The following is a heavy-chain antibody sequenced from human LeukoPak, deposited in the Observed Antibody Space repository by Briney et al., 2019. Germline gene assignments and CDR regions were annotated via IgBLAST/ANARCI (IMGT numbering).Heavy chain of an antibody. V-gene: IGHV1-46*01. D-gene: IGHD2-15*01. J-gene: IGHJ4*02. CDR2: INPSGGST. CDR1: GYTFTSYY. Sequence: ASVKVSCKASGYTFTSYYMHWVRQAPGQGLEWMVIINPSGGSTSYAQKFQGRVTMTRDTSTSTVYMELSSLRSEDAAVYYCARVGSGGSWDYWGQGTLVTVSS. CDR3: ARVGSGGSWDY.